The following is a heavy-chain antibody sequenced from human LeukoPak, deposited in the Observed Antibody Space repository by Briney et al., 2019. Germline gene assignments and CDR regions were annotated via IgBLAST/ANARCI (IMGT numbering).Heavy chain of an antibody. CDR1: GFTFSSSV. CDR3: AKAEGYDILTGLDY. J-gene: IGHJ4*02. D-gene: IGHD3-9*01. V-gene: IGHV3-23*01. Sequence: AGGSLGLSCAPSGFTFSSSVMSWVRQAPGKGLEWVSGISASGGNTVYADSVKGRFTISRDNSKSTLYLQMNSLRDEDTAVYYCAKAEGYDILTGLDYWGQGTLVTVSS. CDR2: ISASGGNT.